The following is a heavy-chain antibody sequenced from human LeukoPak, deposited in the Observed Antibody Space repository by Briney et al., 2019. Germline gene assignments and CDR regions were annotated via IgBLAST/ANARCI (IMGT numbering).Heavy chain of an antibody. D-gene: IGHD3-3*01. J-gene: IGHJ4*02. Sequence: PGGSLRLSCAASGFTFSSYAMSWVRQAPGKGLEWVSAISGSGGSTYYADSVKSRFTISRDNSKNTLYLQMNSLRADDTAVYYCAKGGGYYPRSSYFDYWGQGTLVTVSS. V-gene: IGHV3-23*01. CDR3: AKGGGYYPRSSYFDY. CDR2: ISGSGGST. CDR1: GFTFSSYA.